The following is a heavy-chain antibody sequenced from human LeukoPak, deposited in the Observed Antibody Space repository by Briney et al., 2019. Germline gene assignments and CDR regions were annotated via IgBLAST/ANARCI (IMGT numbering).Heavy chain of an antibody. J-gene: IGHJ5*02. Sequence: GGSLRLSCAASGFTFSSYWMSWVRQAPGKGLEWVANIKQDGSEKYYVDSVKGRFTISRDNAKNSLYLRMNSLRAEDTAVYYCARDVYDFWSGTGRWFDPWGQGTLVTVSS. CDR1: GFTFSSYW. CDR3: ARDVYDFWSGTGRWFDP. CDR2: IKQDGSEK. D-gene: IGHD3-3*01. V-gene: IGHV3-7*01.